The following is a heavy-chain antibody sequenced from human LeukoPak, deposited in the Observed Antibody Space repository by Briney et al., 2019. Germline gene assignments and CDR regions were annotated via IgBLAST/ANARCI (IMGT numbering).Heavy chain of an antibody. V-gene: IGHV3-23*01. D-gene: IGHD3-22*01. CDR3: AKVRYDSSGYQSPYFDY. CDR1: GFTFSNYA. Sequence: PGGSLRLSCAASGFTFSNYAMSWVRQAPGKGLEWVSGISGSGGSTYYADSVKGRFTISRDNSKNTLYPQMNSLRVEDTAIYYCAKVRYDSSGYQSPYFDYWGQGTLVTVSS. J-gene: IGHJ4*02. CDR2: ISGSGGST.